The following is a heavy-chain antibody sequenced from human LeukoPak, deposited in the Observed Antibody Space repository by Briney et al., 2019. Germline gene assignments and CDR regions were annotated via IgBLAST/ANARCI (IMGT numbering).Heavy chain of an antibody. J-gene: IGHJ3*02. D-gene: IGHD3-22*01. CDR2: INTNTGNP. CDR3: ARDPLAPRGISGYYYVSYEADAFDI. V-gene: IGHV7-4-1*02. CDR1: GYTFTSYA. Sequence: ASVKVSCKASGYTFTSYAMNWVRQAPGQGLEWMGWINTNTGNPTYAQGFTGRFVFSLDTSVSTAYLQISSLKAEDTAVYYCARDPLAPRGISGYYYVSYEADAFDIWGQGTMVTVSS.